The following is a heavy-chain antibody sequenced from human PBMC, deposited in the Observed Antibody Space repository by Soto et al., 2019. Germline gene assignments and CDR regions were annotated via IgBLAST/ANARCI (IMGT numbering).Heavy chain of an antibody. CDR3: ASNKGERVPSPPDY. D-gene: IGHD1-1*01. V-gene: IGHV5-10-1*01. CDR2: IDTSDSYT. CDR1: GYTFSSYW. Sequence: EVQLVPSGAEVKKPGESLRISCKGSGYTFSSYWISWVRQMPGKGLEWMGRIDTSDSYTNYSPSFQGHVTISVDKSISAADLQWSSLKASDTAMHYCASNKGERVPSPPDYWGQGTLVTVSS. J-gene: IGHJ4*02.